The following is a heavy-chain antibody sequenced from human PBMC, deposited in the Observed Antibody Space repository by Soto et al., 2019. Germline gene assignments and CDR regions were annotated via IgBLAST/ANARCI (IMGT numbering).Heavy chain of an antibody. J-gene: IGHJ5*02. D-gene: IGHD2-21*01. CDR3: AREERKGIISWFDP. V-gene: IGHV4-30-4*01. CDR2: IYYTGIT. CDR1: GGSVSGVDYF. Sequence: SETLSLTCTVSGGSVSGVDYFWSWIRQSQGKGLEWIGYIYYTGITHLNPSLKSRLTMAVDTSKNEFSLKLTSVSAADTAVYFCAREERKGIISWFDPWGQGTPVTVSS.